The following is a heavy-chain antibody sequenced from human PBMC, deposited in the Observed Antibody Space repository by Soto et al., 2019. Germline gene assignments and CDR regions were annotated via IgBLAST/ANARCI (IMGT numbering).Heavy chain of an antibody. CDR1: GGSISNYY. CDR2: IYYSGST. CDR3: ARVNRNCSSSSCYPNWFDP. J-gene: IGHJ5*02. V-gene: IGHV4-59*01. Sequence: SETLSLTCTVSGGSISNYYWSWIRQPPGKGLEWIGYIYYSGSTNYNPSLKSRVTISVDTSKNQFSLRLYSVTAADTAVYHCARVNRNCSSSSCYPNWFDPWGQGTLVTVSS. D-gene: IGHD2-2*01.